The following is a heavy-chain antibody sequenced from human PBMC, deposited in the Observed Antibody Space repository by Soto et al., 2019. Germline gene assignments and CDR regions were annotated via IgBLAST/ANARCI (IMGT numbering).Heavy chain of an antibody. V-gene: IGHV3-23*01. CDR2: ISGSGGST. CDR3: AKDSPVGVPLMRDLHD. CDR1: GFTFSSYG. D-gene: IGHD2-8*01. Sequence: GGSLRLSCAASGFTFSSYGMSWVRQAPGKGLEWVSVISGSGGSTYYADSVKGRSTLSRDNSKNTVYLQMNSLRAEDTAVYYCAKDSPVGVPLMRDLHDWGQGTLVTVSS. J-gene: IGHJ1*01.